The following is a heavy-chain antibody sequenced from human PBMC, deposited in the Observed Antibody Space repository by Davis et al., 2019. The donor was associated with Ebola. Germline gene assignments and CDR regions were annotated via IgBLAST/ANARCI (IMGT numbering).Heavy chain of an antibody. V-gene: IGHV3-30*04. CDR3: ARGAPPTFYYYGVDT. J-gene: IGHJ6*01. Sequence: GESLKISCAASGFTFSTYPMHWVRQAPGKGLEWVTLISYDGTNRYYADSVKGRFTISRDKSNNTVFLQMNNLRPEDTAVYYCARGAPPTFYYYGVDTWGQGTTVVVSS. CDR2: ISYDGTNR. CDR1: GFTFSTYP.